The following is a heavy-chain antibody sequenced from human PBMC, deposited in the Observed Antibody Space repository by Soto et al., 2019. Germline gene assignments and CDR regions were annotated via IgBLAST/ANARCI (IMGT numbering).Heavy chain of an antibody. D-gene: IGHD2-21*02. CDR3: ARDQAYCGGDCPYGMDV. CDR2: IIPVFGTA. V-gene: IGHV1-69*13. Sequence: GASVKVSCKASGGTFSSYAISWVRQAPGQGPEWMGGIIPVFGTANYAQKFQGRVTITADESTSTAYMELSSLRSEDTAVYYCARDQAYCGGDCPYGMDVWGQGTTVTVSS. CDR1: GGTFSSYA. J-gene: IGHJ6*02.